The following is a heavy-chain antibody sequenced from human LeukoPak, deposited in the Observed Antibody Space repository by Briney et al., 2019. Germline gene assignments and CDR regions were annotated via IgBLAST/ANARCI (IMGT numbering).Heavy chain of an antibody. Sequence: SETLSLTCAVSGGSIISSNWWSWIRRPPGKGLEWIGYIYYSGSTNYNPSLKSRVTISVDTSKNQFSLKLSSVTAADTAVYYCARERVWSGTYFDYWGQGTLVTVSS. V-gene: IGHV4-59*01. CDR1: GGSIISSNW. D-gene: IGHD3-3*01. J-gene: IGHJ4*02. CDR3: ARERVWSGTYFDY. CDR2: IYYSGST.